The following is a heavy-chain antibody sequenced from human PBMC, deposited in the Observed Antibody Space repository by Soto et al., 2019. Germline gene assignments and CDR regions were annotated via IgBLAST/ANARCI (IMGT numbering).Heavy chain of an antibody. V-gene: IGHV4-31*03. J-gene: IGHJ6*02. CDR2: IYYTGST. CDR3: AITDIAMALGGLDV. CDR1: GVSISRGSYY. D-gene: IGHD5-18*01. Sequence: KSSETLSLTCIVSGVSISRGSYYWTWIRQHPGKGLEWVGHIYYTGSTDYNPSLKSRVTISLDTSKNQFSLKLSSVTAADTAVYYCAITDIAMALGGLDVWGQGTKVTVSS.